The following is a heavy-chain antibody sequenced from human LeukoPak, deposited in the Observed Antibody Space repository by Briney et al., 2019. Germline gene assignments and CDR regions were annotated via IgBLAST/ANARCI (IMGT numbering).Heavy chain of an antibody. CDR1: GYTFTGYY. V-gene: IGHV1-2*02. J-gene: IGHJ4*02. Sequence: ASVKVSCKASGYTFTGYYMRWVRQAPGQGLEWMGWINPNSGGTNYAQKFQGRVTMTRDTSISTAYMELSRLRSDDTAVYYCARSPMITFGVDLYYFDYWGQGTLVTVSS. CDR2: INPNSGGT. D-gene: IGHD3-16*01. CDR3: ARSPMITFGVDLYYFDY.